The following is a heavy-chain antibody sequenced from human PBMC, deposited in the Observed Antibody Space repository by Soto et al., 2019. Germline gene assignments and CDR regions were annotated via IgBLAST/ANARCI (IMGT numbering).Heavy chain of an antibody. Sequence: GASVKVSCKASGYTFTSYYMHWVRQAPGQGLGWMGIINPSGGSTSYAQKFQGRVTMTRDTSTSTVYMELSSLRSEDTAVYYCARDFPRFTYYYYGMDVWGQGTTVTVSS. V-gene: IGHV1-46*01. CDR1: GYTFTSYY. CDR2: INPSGGST. J-gene: IGHJ6*02. CDR3: ARDFPRFTYYYYGMDV.